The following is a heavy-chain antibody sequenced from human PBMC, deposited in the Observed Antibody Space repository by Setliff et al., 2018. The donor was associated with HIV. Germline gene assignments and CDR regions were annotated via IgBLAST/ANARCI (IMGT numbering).Heavy chain of an antibody. CDR2: IYTSGST. CDR1: GGSISSGSYY. D-gene: IGHD3-10*01. CDR3: ARGAITMVRSHYYMDV. Sequence: TLSLTCTVSGGSISSGSYYWSWIRQPAGKGLEWIGHIYTSGSTNYNPSLKSRVTISVETSKNQFSLQLSSVTAADKAVYYCARGAITMVRSHYYMDVWGKGTTVTV. J-gene: IGHJ6*03. V-gene: IGHV4-61*09.